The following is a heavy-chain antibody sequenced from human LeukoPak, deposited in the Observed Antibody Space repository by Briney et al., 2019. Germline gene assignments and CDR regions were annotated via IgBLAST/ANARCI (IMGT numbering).Heavy chain of an antibody. CDR2: IIPIFGTA. CDR1: GGTFSSYA. Sequence: ASVKVSCKASGGTFSSYAISWVRQAPGQGLECMGGIIPIFGTANYAQKFQGRVTITADESTSTAYMELSSLRSEDTAVYYCARTLRTGIVGTEYFDYWGQGTLVTVSS. D-gene: IGHD1-26*01. V-gene: IGHV1-69*13. CDR3: ARTLRTGIVGTEYFDY. J-gene: IGHJ4*02.